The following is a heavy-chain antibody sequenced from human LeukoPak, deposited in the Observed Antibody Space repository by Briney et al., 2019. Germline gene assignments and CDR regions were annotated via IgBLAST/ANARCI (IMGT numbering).Heavy chain of an antibody. CDR2: ISSSSSYI. D-gene: IGHD3-22*01. CDR1: GFTFSSHS. CDR3: ARADLYCSSSGCARRAFDI. Sequence: GGSLRLSCAASGFTFSSHSMNWVRQAPGKGLEWVSSISSSSSYIYYADSVKGRFTISRDNAKNSLYLQMNSLRAEDTAVYYCARADLYCSSSGCARRAFDIWGQGTMVTVSS. J-gene: IGHJ3*02. V-gene: IGHV3-21*01.